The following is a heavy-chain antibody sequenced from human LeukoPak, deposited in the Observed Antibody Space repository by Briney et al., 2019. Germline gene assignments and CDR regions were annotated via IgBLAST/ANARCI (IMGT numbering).Heavy chain of an antibody. D-gene: IGHD6-13*01. V-gene: IGHV4-30-2*01. CDR3: ARLDSSSGYGGGALDY. Sequence: SQTLSLTCAVSGVSISSGGYSWSWIRQPPGKALEWIGYIYHSGSTYHSPSLKGRVTISVDRSKNQFSLKLSSVTAADTAVYYWARLDSSSGYGGGALDYWGQGTLVTVSS. CDR2: IYHSGST. J-gene: IGHJ4*02. CDR1: GVSISSGGYS.